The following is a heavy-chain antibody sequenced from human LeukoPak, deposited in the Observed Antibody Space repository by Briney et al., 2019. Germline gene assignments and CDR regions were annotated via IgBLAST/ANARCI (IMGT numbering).Heavy chain of an antibody. Sequence: GGSLRLSCVASGVTLSNYAMSWARQAPGKGLEWVSGISSSGSGGNTYYADSVKGRFTISRDSSRNTLFLHMNTLRAEDTAVYYCARDSWGHSSSSGIPNHVSTPDYWGQGTLVTVSS. CDR3: ARDSWGHSSSSGIPNHVSTPDY. V-gene: IGHV3-23*01. D-gene: IGHD6-6*01. CDR1: GVTLSNYA. J-gene: IGHJ4*02. CDR2: ISSSGSGGNT.